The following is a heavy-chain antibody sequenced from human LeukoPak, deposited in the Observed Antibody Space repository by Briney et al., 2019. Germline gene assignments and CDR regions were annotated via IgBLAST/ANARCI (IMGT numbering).Heavy chain of an antibody. CDR1: GFTFSSYE. D-gene: IGHD6-19*01. CDR2: ISSSGSTI. V-gene: IGHV3-48*03. J-gene: IGHJ3*02. CDR3: ARDFLAVAVADAFDI. Sequence: GGSLRLSCAASGFTFSSYEMNWVRQAPGKGLEWVSYISSSGSTIYYADSVKGRFTISRDNAKNSLYLQMNSLRAEDTAVYYCARDFLAVAVADAFDIWGQGTMVTVSS.